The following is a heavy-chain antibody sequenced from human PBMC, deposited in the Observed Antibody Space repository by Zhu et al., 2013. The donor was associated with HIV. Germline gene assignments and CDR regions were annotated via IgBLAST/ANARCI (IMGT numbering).Heavy chain of an antibody. CDR1: GYTFTSYA. CDR2: INAGNGNT. CDR3: ARDEKAGLAVAINWFDP. V-gene: IGHV1-3*01. Sequence: QVQLVQSGAEVKKPGASVKVSCKASGYTFTSYAMHWVRQAPGQRLEWMGWINAGNGNTKYSQKFQGRVTITRDTSASTAYMELSSLRSEDTAVYYCARDEKAGLAVAINWFDPWGQGTLVTVSS. J-gene: IGHJ5*02. D-gene: IGHD6-19*01.